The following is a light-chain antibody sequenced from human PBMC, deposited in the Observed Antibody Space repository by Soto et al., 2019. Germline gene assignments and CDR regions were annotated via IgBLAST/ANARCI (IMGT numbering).Light chain of an antibody. CDR2: DAS. V-gene: IGKV3-11*01. J-gene: IGKJ4*01. CDR1: QSVSSY. Sequence: EMVSTQSPDILSLSAGERATLSCSTSQSVSSYLAWYQQKPGQAPRLLIYDASNRATGTPARFSGSGSGTDFTLTISSLEPEDFAVYYCQERSNWQGAILGGGAKVDI. CDR3: QERSNWQGAI.